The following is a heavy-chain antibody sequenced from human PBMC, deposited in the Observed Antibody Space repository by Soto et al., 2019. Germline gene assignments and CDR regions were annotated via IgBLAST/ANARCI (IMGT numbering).Heavy chain of an antibody. Sequence: EVQLVESGGGLVKPGGSLRLSCAASGFTFSSYSMNWVRQAPGKGLEWVSSISSSSSYIYYADSVKGRFTISRDNAKNSLYLQMNSLRAEDTAVYYCARSVAGLTPLYDFDYWGQGTLVTVSS. CDR1: GFTFSSYS. D-gene: IGHD6-19*01. CDR3: ARSVAGLTPLYDFDY. CDR2: ISSSSSYI. V-gene: IGHV3-21*01. J-gene: IGHJ4*02.